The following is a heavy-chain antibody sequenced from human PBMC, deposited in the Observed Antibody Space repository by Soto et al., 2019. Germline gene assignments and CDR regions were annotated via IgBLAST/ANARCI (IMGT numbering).Heavy chain of an antibody. CDR2: ISGSGGSR. CDR3: TRDYTCYFDY. V-gene: IGHV3-23*01. Sequence: GGSLRLSCAASGFTFSSYSMSWVRQAPGKGLEWVSAISGSGGSRYYADSVKGRFTISRDNSKNSLYLQMNSLRGEDTAVYYCTRDYTCYFDYWGQGTLVTVSS. CDR1: GFTFSSYS. J-gene: IGHJ4*02.